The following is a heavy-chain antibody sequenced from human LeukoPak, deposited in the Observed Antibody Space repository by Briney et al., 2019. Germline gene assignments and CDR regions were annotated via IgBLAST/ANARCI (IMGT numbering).Heavy chain of an antibody. CDR2: ININTGNP. Sequence: AASVKVSCKASGYTSTRYAMNWVRQAPGQGLEWMGWININTGNPTYAQGFTGRFVFSLDTSVSTSYLQISSLKAEDTAVYYCARAYYYDSSGYYYNSELFDYWGQGTLVTVSS. V-gene: IGHV7-4-1*02. CDR1: GYTSTRYA. CDR3: ARAYYYDSSGYYYNSELFDY. J-gene: IGHJ4*02. D-gene: IGHD3-22*01.